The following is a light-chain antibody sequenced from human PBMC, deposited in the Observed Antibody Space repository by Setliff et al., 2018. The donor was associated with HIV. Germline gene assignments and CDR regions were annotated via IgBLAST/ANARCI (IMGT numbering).Light chain of an antibody. J-gene: IGLJ1*01. CDR2: DVS. Sequence: QSALTQPASVSGSPGQSTTISCTGTSSDVGGYNYVSWYQQHPGKAPKLRIYDVSNRPSGVSNRFSGSKSGNTASLTISGLQAEDEADYYCSSYTRSGSTYVFGTGTKVTVL. CDR1: SSDVGGYNY. CDR3: SSYTRSGSTYV. V-gene: IGLV2-14*03.